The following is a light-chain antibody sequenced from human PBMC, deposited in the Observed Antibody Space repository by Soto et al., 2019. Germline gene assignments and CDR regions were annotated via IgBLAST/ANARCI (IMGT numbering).Light chain of an antibody. J-gene: IGKJ1*01. CDR1: QTISSW. V-gene: IGKV1-5*03. Sequence: DIQMTQSPSTLSGSVGDRVTITCRASQTISSWLAWYQQKPGKAPKLLIYKASTLKSGVPSRFSGSASGTEFSLTISSLQPDDFATYYCQQYETYSRTFGQGTKVDIK. CDR2: KAS. CDR3: QQYETYSRT.